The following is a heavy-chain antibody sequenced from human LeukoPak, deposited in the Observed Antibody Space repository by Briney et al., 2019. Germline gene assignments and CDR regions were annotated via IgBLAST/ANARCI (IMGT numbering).Heavy chain of an antibody. CDR2: IYYSGST. D-gene: IGHD6-6*01. V-gene: IGHV4-59*11. Sequence: SETLSLTCTVAGDSISGHHWSWIRQPPGKGLEWIGYIYYSGSTNYNPSLKSRVTISVDTSKNQFSLKLSSVTAADTAVYYCASYSSSAGLIDYWGQGTLVTVSS. CDR1: GDSISGHH. CDR3: ASYSSSAGLIDY. J-gene: IGHJ4*02.